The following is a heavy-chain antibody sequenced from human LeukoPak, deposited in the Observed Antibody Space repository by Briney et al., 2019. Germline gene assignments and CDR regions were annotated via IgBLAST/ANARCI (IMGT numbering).Heavy chain of an antibody. CDR1: GGSISSSSYY. CDR3: ARCGDGDYVIGN. J-gene: IGHJ4*02. V-gene: IGHV4-39*01. Sequence: PSETLSLTCTVSGGSISSSSYYWGWIRQPPGKGLEWIGSIYYSGSTYYNPSLKSRVTISVDTSKNQFSLKLSSVAAADTAVYYCARCGDGDYVIGNWGQGTLVTVSS. CDR2: IYYSGST. D-gene: IGHD4-17*01.